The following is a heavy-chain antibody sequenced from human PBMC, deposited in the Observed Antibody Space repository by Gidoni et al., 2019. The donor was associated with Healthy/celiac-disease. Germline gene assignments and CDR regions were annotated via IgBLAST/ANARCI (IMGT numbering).Heavy chain of an antibody. Sequence: EVQLLESGGGLVQPGGSLRLSCAASGFTFSSYALSWVRQAPGEGLEWVSAISGSGGSTYYADSVKGRFTISRDNSKNTLYLQMNSLRAEDTAVYYCAKKGIYCSGGSCYEGGFDYWGQGTLVTVSS. D-gene: IGHD2-15*01. CDR1: GFTFSSYA. V-gene: IGHV3-23*01. J-gene: IGHJ4*02. CDR2: ISGSGGST. CDR3: AKKGIYCSGGSCYEGGFDY.